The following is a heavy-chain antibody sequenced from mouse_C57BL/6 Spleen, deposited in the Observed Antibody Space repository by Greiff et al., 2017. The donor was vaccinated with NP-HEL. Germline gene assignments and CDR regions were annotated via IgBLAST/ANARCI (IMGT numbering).Heavy chain of an antibody. Sequence: EVQLQQSGPELVKPGASVKIPCKASGYTFTDYNMDWVKQSHGKSLEWIGDINPNNGGTIYNQKFKGKATLTVDKSSSTAYMELLSLKSEDTAVYYWARWLGSNAYWYFDVWGTGTTVTVSS. J-gene: IGHJ1*03. CDR1: GYTFTDYN. CDR2: INPNNGGT. CDR3: ARWLGSNAYWYFDV. V-gene: IGHV1-18*01. D-gene: IGHD1-1*01.